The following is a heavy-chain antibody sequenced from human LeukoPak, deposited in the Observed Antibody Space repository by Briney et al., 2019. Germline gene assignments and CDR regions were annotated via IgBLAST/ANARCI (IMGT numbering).Heavy chain of an antibody. J-gene: IGHJ6*02. CDR2: IYYSGST. CDR3: AREFRYSYGYPYYYYGMDV. V-gene: IGHV4-31*03. CDR1: GGSISSGGYY. D-gene: IGHD5-18*01. Sequence: SETLSLTCTVSGGSISSGGYYWSWIRQHPGKGLEWIGYIYYSGSTYYNPSLKSRVTISVDTSKNQFSLKLSSVTAADTAVYYCAREFRYSYGYPYYYYGMDVWGQGTTVTVSS.